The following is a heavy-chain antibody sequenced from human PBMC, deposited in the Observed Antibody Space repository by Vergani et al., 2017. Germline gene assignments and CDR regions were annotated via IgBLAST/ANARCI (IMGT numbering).Heavy chain of an antibody. V-gene: IGHV3-21*01. CDR2: ISSSSSYI. Sequence: EVQLVESGGGLVKPGGSLGLSFAASEFTFISFRLNWFRQAPGKGLEWVSSISSSSSYIYYADSVKGRFTISRDNAKNSLYLQMNSLRAEDTAVYYCARDPYYDILTGYPSAFDYWGQGTLVTVSS. CDR1: EFTFISFR. D-gene: IGHD3-9*01. J-gene: IGHJ4*02. CDR3: ARDPYYDILTGYPSAFDY.